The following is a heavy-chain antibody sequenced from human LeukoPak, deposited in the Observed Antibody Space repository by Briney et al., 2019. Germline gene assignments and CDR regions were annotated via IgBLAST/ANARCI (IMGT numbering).Heavy chain of an antibody. V-gene: IGHV3-20*04. Sequence: GGSLRLSCAASGFTLDDYGMSWVRQAPGKGLEWVSGIIWSGGSTGYADSVKGRFTISRDNAKNSLHLQMNSLRAEDTALYYCARDDYGSGSWNDYWGQGTLVTVSS. CDR1: GFTLDDYG. D-gene: IGHD3-10*01. J-gene: IGHJ4*02. CDR2: IIWSGGST. CDR3: ARDDYGSGSWNDY.